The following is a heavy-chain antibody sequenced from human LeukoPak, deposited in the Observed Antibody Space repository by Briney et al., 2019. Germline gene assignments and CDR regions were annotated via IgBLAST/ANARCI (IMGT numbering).Heavy chain of an antibody. J-gene: IGHJ4*02. CDR3: ARDLSGWYVALPDY. D-gene: IGHD6-19*01. CDR2: ILYDGSNK. CDR1: GFTFSSYA. V-gene: IGHV3-30-3*01. Sequence: TGGPLRLSCAASGFTFSSYAMHWVRQAPGKGLEWVALILYDGSNKYHADSVKGRFTISRDNSKNTLYLQMNSLRAEDSAVYYCARDLSGWYVALPDYWGQGSLVTVSS.